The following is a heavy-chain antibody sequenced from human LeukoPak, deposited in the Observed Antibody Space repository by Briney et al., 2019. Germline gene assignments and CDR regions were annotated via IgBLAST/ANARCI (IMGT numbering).Heavy chain of an antibody. J-gene: IGHJ3*02. CDR1: GGSFSGYY. CDR2: INHSGST. V-gene: IGHV4-34*01. D-gene: IGHD2-21*02. CDR3: AREAYCGGDCLDDAFDI. Sequence: PSETLSLTCAVYGGSFSGYYWSWIRQPPGKGLEWIGEINHSGSTNYNPSLKSRVTISVDTSKNQFPLKLSSVTAADTAVYYCAREAYCGGDCLDDAFDIWGQGTMVTVSS.